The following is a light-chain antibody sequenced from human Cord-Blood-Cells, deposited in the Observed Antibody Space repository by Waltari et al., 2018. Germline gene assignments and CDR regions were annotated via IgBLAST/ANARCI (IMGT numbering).Light chain of an antibody. V-gene: IGLV2-14*01. J-gene: IGLJ1*01. CDR1: CSEVGGYNS. Sequence: QSALTQPAPVSASPGQSITLSGTGACSEVGGYNSVSCYQQHPGNAPKLMIYEVSNGPSGVSNRFTGSKADNTACLSVAGLQAEDEADYCCSSYTSCSAVFGTGTRVTV. CDR2: EVS. CDR3: SSYTSCSAV.